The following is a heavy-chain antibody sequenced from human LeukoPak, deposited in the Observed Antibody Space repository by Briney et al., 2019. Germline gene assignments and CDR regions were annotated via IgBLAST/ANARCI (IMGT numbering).Heavy chain of an antibody. CDR3: ARDLASSSSPYYYYMDV. CDR1: GYTFTSYY. Sequence: ASVKVSCKASGYTFTSYYMHWVRQAPGQGLEWMGWISAYNGNTNYAQKLQGRVTMTIDTSTSTAYMELRSLRSEDTAVYYCARDLASSSSPYYYYMDVWGKGTTVTVSS. V-gene: IGHV1-18*04. D-gene: IGHD6-6*01. J-gene: IGHJ6*03. CDR2: ISAYNGNT.